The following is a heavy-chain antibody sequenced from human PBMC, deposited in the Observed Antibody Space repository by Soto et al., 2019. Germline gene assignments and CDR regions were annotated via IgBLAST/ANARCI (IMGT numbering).Heavy chain of an antibody. CDR1: GFTFSSYE. J-gene: IGHJ5*02. CDR2: ISSSGSII. D-gene: IGHD3-22*01. Sequence: VGTLSLSCAASGFTFSSYEMNWVRQAPGKGLEWVSYISSSGSIIYYADSVKGRFTISRDNAKNSLYLQMNSLRAEDTAVYYCARGVLYYYDSSGYPHWFDPWGQGTLVTVSS. CDR3: ARGVLYYYDSSGYPHWFDP. V-gene: IGHV3-48*03.